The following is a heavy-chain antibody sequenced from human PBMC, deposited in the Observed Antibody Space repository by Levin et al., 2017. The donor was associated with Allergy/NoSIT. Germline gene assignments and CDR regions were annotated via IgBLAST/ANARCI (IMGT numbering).Heavy chain of an antibody. Sequence: GESLKISCAASGFTFGTYAMNWVRQAPGKGLEWISYISGSSSHIYYADSVKGRFIISRDNVKNSLYLQMDSLRDEDTAMYYCARDLGNSGWCFDHWGQGTLVSVSS. CDR3: ARDLGNSGWCFDH. D-gene: IGHD6-13*01. CDR1: GFTFGTYA. J-gene: IGHJ5*02. V-gene: IGHV3-48*02. CDR2: ISGSSSHI.